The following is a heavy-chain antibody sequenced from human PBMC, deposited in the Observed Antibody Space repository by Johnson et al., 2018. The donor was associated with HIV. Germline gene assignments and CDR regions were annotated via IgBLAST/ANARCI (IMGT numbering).Heavy chain of an antibody. CDR2: IYSGGST. CDR1: GFTFDDYG. J-gene: IGHJ3*02. CDR3: ARDRAEAYYYDSSGYLDAFDI. D-gene: IGHD3-22*01. Sequence: VQLVESGGGVVRPGGSLRLSCAASGFTFDDYGMSWVRQAPGKGLEWVSVIYSGGSTYYVDSVKGRFTISRDNSKNTLYLQMNSLRAEDTAVYYCARDRAEAYYYDSSGYLDAFDIWGQGTMVTVSS. V-gene: IGHV3-66*01.